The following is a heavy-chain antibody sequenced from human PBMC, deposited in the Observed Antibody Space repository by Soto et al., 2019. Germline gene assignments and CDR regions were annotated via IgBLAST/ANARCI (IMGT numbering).Heavy chain of an antibody. D-gene: IGHD1-1*01. Sequence: QVPLQQWGARLFKPFENLSLPCAVEYGFLSGDFYTLTRQFPGKGLEWIGEIHPSGSTYYNPSLKTRVTLSQDTSKKQFSLNLISVTAADTGEYYCSRGNDAYKGGRTWGQGTLVTVSS. V-gene: IGHV4-34*02. CDR1: YGFLSGDF. CDR3: SRGNDAYKGGRT. CDR2: IHPSGST. J-gene: IGHJ5*02.